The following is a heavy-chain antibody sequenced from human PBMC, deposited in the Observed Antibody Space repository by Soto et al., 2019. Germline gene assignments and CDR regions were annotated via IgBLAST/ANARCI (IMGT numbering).Heavy chain of an antibody. CDR3: ARDYSSGWYYFDY. J-gene: IGHJ4*02. D-gene: IGHD6-19*01. V-gene: IGHV1-3*01. Sequence: GASVKVSCKASGYTFTSYAVHWVRQAPGQRLEWMGWINAGNANTKYSQKFQGRVTITRDTSASTAYMELSSLRSEDTAVYYCARDYSSGWYYFDYWGQGTLVTVS. CDR1: GYTFTSYA. CDR2: INAGNANT.